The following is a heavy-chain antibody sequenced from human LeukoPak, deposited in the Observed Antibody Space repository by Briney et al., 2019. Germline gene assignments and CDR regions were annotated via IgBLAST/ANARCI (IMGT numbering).Heavy chain of an antibody. CDR2: SRNKVNGYST. Sequence: GGSLRLSCTASGFTFSDHYMDWVRQAPGRGLEWVGRSRNKVNGYSTKFAASVKNRFTISRDDSKSSMYLRMNSLETEDTTVYYCARARASGRSGFDYWGQGTLVTVSS. CDR3: ARARASGRSGFDY. CDR1: GFTFSDHY. D-gene: IGHD2-15*01. J-gene: IGHJ4*02. V-gene: IGHV3-72*01.